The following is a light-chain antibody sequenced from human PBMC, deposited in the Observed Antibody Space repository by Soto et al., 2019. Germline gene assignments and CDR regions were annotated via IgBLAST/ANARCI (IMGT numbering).Light chain of an antibody. J-gene: IGKJ3*01. Sequence: DIQLTQSPSFLSASVGDRVTITCRASLGISTYLAWYQQKPGKAPNLLIYAASTLQSGVPSRFSSSGSGTEFTLTISSLQPEDFATYYCQQVNTYTFGPGTKVDIK. CDR2: AAS. CDR1: LGISTY. V-gene: IGKV1-9*01. CDR3: QQVNTYT.